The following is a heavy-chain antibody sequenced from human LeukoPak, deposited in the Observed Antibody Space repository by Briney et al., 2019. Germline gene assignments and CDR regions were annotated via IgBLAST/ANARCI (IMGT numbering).Heavy chain of an antibody. D-gene: IGHD6-6*01. Sequence: GASVKVSCKASGYTFTNYGISWVRQAPGQGLEWMGGIIPIFGTANYAQKFQGRVTITTDESTSTAYMELSSLRSEHTAVYYCARRQLVLNSLRTDNNWFDPWGQGTLVTVSS. V-gene: IGHV1-69*05. J-gene: IGHJ5*02. CDR2: IIPIFGTA. CDR1: GYTFTNYG. CDR3: ARRQLVLNSLRTDNNWFDP.